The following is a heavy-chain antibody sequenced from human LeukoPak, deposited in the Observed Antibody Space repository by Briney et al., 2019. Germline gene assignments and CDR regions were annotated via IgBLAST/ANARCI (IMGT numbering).Heavy chain of an antibody. Sequence: PSETLSLTCTVSGGSIRSTSYYWGWIRQPPGKGLEWIGSIYYSGSTYYNPSLKSRVTVSVDTSKNQFSLKLSSVTAADTAVYYCGRLFYDFWSGHYYYYMDVWGKGTTVTVS. CDR1: GGSIRSTSYY. V-gene: IGHV4-39*01. CDR3: GRLFYDFWSGHYYYYMDV. D-gene: IGHD3-3*01. CDR2: IYYSGST. J-gene: IGHJ6*03.